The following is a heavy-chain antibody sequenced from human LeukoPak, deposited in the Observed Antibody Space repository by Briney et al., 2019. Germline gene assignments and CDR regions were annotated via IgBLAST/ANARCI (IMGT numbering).Heavy chain of an antibody. D-gene: IGHD1-26*01. Sequence: GGSLRLSCVASGFPFSDNNMHWVRQAPGKGLEWLMFIDDHGSNKNYVDSVKGRFTISRDNSKNTVYLQMNSLRADDTAVYYCAKDYQWGFDYWGQGTLVTVSS. CDR3: AKDYQWGFDY. V-gene: IGHV3-30*02. J-gene: IGHJ4*02. CDR1: GFPFSDNN. CDR2: IDDHGSNK.